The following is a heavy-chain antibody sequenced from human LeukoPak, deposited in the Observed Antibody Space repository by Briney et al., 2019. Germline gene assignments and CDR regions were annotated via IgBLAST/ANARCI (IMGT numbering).Heavy chain of an antibody. CDR2: ISTSGSTI. V-gene: IGHV3-48*03. CDR3: ARAMCSGGSCHTLDY. CDR1: GFTFSTYE. J-gene: IGHJ4*02. Sequence: PGGSLRLSCAASGFTFSTYEMKWVRQAPGKGLEWVSYISTSGSTIYYADSVKGRFTISRDNAKNSLYLQMNSLRAEDTAVYYCARAMCSGGSCHTLDYWGQGTLVTVSS. D-gene: IGHD2-15*01.